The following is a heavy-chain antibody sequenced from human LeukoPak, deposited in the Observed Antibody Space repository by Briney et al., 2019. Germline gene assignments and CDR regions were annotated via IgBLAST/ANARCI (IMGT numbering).Heavy chain of an antibody. CDR3: ARERREWLAFDY. J-gene: IGHJ4*02. V-gene: IGHV1-46*01. CDR2: INPSGGST. CDR1: GYTFTSYG. D-gene: IGHD6-19*01. Sequence: ASVKVSCKASGYTFTSYGISWVRQAPGQGLEWMGIINPSGGSTSYPQKFQGRVTMTRDTSTSTVYMELSSLRSEDTAVYYCARERREWLAFDYWGQGTLVTVSS.